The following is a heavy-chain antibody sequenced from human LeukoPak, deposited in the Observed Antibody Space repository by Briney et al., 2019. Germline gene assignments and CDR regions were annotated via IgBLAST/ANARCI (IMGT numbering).Heavy chain of an antibody. V-gene: IGHV3-23*01. CDR2: ISGSGGST. CDR3: AREMGYCSSTSCYDLAADY. CDR1: GFTFSSYA. J-gene: IGHJ4*02. D-gene: IGHD2-2*01. Sequence: PGGSLRLSCAASGFTFSSYAMSWVRQAPGKGLEWVSAISGSGGSTYYADSVKGRFTISRDNSKNTLYLQMNSLRAEDTAVYYCAREMGYCSSTSCYDLAADYWGQGTLVTVSS.